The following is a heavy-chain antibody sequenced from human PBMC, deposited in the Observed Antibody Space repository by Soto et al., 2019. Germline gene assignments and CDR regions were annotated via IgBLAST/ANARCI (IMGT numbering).Heavy chain of an antibody. CDR1: GGSISSSSYY. J-gene: IGHJ4*02. Sequence: QLQLQESGPGLVKPSETLSLTCTVSGGSISSSSYYWGWIRQPPGKGLEWIGTIYHSGSTYYKPSLKSRVAIPVYTSKNQFSLKLNSVTAADTAIYYCAREMGGSIDYWGQGTLVTVSS. D-gene: IGHD1-26*01. CDR3: AREMGGSIDY. V-gene: IGHV4-39*01. CDR2: IYHSGST.